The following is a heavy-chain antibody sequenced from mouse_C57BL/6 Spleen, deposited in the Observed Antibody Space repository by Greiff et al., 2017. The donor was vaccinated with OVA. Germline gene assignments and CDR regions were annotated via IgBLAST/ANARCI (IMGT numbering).Heavy chain of an antibody. V-gene: IGHV5-16*01. CDR3: ARVLLDSSGYDY. J-gene: IGHJ4*01. CDR2: INYDGSST. CDR1: GFTFSDYY. Sequence: EVQLVESEGGLVQPGSSMKLSCTASGFTFSDYYMAWVRQVPEKGLEWVANINYDGSSTYYLDSLKSRFIISRDNAKNILYLQMSSLKSEDTATYYCARVLLDSSGYDYWGQGTSVTVSS. D-gene: IGHD3-2*02.